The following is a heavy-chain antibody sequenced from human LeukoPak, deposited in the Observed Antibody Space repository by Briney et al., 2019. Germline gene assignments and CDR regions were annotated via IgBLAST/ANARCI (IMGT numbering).Heavy chain of an antibody. CDR3: ARDQGRPYYYYYMDV. CDR2: IYHSGST. V-gene: IGHV4-38-2*02. CDR1: GYSISSGYY. J-gene: IGHJ6*03. Sequence: SETLSLTCTVSGYSISSGYYWGWIRQPPGKGLEWIGSIYHSGSTYYNPSLKSRVTIPVDTSKNQFSLKLSSVTAADTAVYYCARDQGRPYYYYYMDVWGRGTTVTVSS.